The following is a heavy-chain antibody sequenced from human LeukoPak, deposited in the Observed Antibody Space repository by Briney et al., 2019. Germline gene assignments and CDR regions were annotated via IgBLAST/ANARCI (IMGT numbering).Heavy chain of an antibody. J-gene: IGHJ5*02. Sequence: PGGSLRLSCAASGFTFSSYSMNWVRQAPGKGLEWVSSISSSSSYIYYADSVKDRFTISRDNAKNSLYLQMNSLRAEDTAVYYCARGIVDWFDPWGQGTLVTVSS. D-gene: IGHD1-26*01. CDR1: GFTFSSYS. CDR2: ISSSSSYI. CDR3: ARGIVDWFDP. V-gene: IGHV3-21*01.